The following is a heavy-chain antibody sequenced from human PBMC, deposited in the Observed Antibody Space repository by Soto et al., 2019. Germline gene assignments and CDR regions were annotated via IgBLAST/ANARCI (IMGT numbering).Heavy chain of an antibody. V-gene: IGHV4-61*01. CDR2: IYSSGST. J-gene: IGHJ6*01. CDR3: ARFVSSSSGGSCYTRAEV. CDR1: GGSVSSDTHY. D-gene: IGHD2-15*01. Sequence: PSETLSLTCTVSGGSVSSDTHYWSWIRQPPGKRLEWIGFIYSSGSTNYNPSLKSRVTMSVDTSKNQFSLKLRSVIVADTAVYHCARFVSSSSGGSCYTRAEVWGRGTTVTVS.